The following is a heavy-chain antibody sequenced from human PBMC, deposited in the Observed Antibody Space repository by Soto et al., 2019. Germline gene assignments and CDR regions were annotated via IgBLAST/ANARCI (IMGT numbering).Heavy chain of an antibody. CDR3: ARNYDFWSGYYRFDY. CDR2: INAGNGNT. Sequence: QVQLVQSGAEVKKPGASVKVSCKASGYTFTSYAMHWVRQAPGQRLEWMGWINAGNGNTKYSQKFQGRDTITRDTSASTAYMELSSLRSEDTAVYYCARNYDFWSGYYRFDYWGQGTLVTVSS. D-gene: IGHD3-3*01. V-gene: IGHV1-3*01. J-gene: IGHJ4*02. CDR1: GYTFTSYA.